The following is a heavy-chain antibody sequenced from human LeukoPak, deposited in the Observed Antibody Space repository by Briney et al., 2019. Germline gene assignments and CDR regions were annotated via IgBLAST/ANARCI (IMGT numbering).Heavy chain of an antibody. CDR1: GGTFSNCA. CDR3: ARGWLAETTVVTPYNY. CDR2: IIPIFGTA. Sequence: SVKVSCKTSGGTFSNCAISWVRQAPGQGLEWMGGIIPIFGTAHYAQKFQGRVTITADESTSTAYMELSSLRSEDTAVYYCARGWLAETTVVTPYNYWGQGTVVTVSS. V-gene: IGHV1-69*13. J-gene: IGHJ4*02. D-gene: IGHD4-23*01.